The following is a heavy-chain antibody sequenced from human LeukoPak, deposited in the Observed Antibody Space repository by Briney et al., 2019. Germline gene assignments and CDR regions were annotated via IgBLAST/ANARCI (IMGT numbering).Heavy chain of an antibody. J-gene: IGHJ4*02. Sequence: GGSLRLSCAGSGFTFSSYEMNWVRQAPGKGLEWVSYISSSGSTIYYADSVKGRFTISRDNAKNSLYLQMNSLRAEDTAVYYCARDPGDYYFDYWGQGTLVTASS. D-gene: IGHD3-3*01. CDR2: ISSSGSTI. CDR1: GFTFSSYE. CDR3: ARDPGDYYFDY. V-gene: IGHV3-48*03.